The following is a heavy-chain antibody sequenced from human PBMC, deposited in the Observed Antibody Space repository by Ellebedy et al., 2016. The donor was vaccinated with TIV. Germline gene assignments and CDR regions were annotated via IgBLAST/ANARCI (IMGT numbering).Heavy chain of an antibody. CDR3: AKGWYYDILTGPLEFDY. D-gene: IGHD3-9*01. V-gene: IGHV3-9*03. J-gene: IGHJ4*02. CDR2: ISWNSGSI. CDR1: GFTFDDYA. Sequence: SLKISCAASGFTFDDYAMHSVRQAPGKGLEWVSGISWNSGSIGYADSVKGRFTISRDNAKNSLYLQMNSLRAEDMALYYCAKGWYYDILTGPLEFDYWGQGTLVTVSS.